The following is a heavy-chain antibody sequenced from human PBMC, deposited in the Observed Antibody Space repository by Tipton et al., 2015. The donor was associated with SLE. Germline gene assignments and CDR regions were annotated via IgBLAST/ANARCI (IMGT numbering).Heavy chain of an antibody. CDR2: INHSGST. Sequence: TLSLTCAVYGGSFSDYYWSWIRQPPGKGLEWIGEINHSGSTNYNPSLKSRVTMSVDSSKNQFSLKLSSVTAADTAVYFCARAGAGYYYYYYMDVWGKGTTVTVSS. CDR1: GGSFSDYY. CDR3: ARAGAGYYYYYYMDV. V-gene: IGHV4-34*01. J-gene: IGHJ6*03.